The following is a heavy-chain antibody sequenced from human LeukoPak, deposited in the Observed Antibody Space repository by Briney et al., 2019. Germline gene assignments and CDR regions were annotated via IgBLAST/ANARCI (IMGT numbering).Heavy chain of an antibody. CDR2: VSSSSYI. CDR3: ARESRRVGEGDFDF. V-gene: IGHV3-21*01. J-gene: IGHJ4*02. Sequence: GGSLRLSCAASGFTFSSYSMTWVRQAPGKGLEWVSSVSSSSYIYYADSVKGRFTISRDNAKNSLYLQMNSLRAEDTAVYYCARESRRVGEGDFDFWGQGTLVTVSS. CDR1: GFTFSSYS. D-gene: IGHD1-26*01.